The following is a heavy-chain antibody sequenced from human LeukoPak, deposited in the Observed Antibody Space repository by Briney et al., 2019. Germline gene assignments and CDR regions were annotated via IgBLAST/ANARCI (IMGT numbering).Heavy chain of an antibody. Sequence: SVKVSCKASGGTFSSYTISWVRQAPGQGLEWMGRIIPILGIANYAQKFQGRVTITADKSTSTAYMELSSLRSEDTAVYYCASANSDYYDSSGYYGYAFDIWGQGTMVTVSS. CDR3: ASANSDYYDSSGYYGYAFDI. J-gene: IGHJ3*02. CDR1: GGTFSSYT. CDR2: IIPILGIA. V-gene: IGHV1-69*02. D-gene: IGHD3-22*01.